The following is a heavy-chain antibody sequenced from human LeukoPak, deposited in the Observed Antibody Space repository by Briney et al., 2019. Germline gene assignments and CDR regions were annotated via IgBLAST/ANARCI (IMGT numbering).Heavy chain of an antibody. J-gene: IGHJ5*02. CDR2: INPNSGGT. CDR3: AREKRNAGFDP. V-gene: IGHV1-2*02. Sequence: ASVKASCKASGYTFTGYYMHWVRQAPGQGLERMGWINPNSGGTNYAQKFQGRVTMTRDTSISTAYMELSRLRSDDTAVYFCAREKRNAGFDPWGQGTLVTVSS. D-gene: IGHD2-8*01. CDR1: GYTFTGYY.